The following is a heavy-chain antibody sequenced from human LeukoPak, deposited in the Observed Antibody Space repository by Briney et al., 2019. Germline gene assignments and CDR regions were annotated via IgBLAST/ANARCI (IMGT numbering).Heavy chain of an antibody. CDR1: GYTFTGYY. D-gene: IGHD6-13*01. V-gene: IGHV1-2*02. CDR2: INPNSGGT. J-gene: IGHJ6*02. Sequence: GASMKVSCKASGYTFTGYYMHWVRQAPGQGLEWMGWINPNSGGTNYAQKFQGRVTMTRDTSISTAYMELSRLRSDDTAVYYCARTKYSSSSVEDGMDVWGQGTTVTVSS. CDR3: ARTKYSSSSVEDGMDV.